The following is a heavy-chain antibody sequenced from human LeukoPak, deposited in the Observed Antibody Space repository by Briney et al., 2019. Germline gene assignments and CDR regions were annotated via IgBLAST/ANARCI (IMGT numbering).Heavy chain of an antibody. CDR2: VFGIGGTI. Sequence: LSRGSLRLSCTASGFTFSSYEMNWVRQAPGKGLEWVSYVFGIGGTIHYADSVKGRFTISRDNAKNSLFLQMNSLRVEDTAVYYCERVVGQSEAMKPYCSGGSCSPIDYWGQGTLVTVSS. CDR1: GFTFSSYE. D-gene: IGHD2-15*01. CDR3: ERVVGQSEAMKPYCSGGSCSPIDY. J-gene: IGHJ4*02. V-gene: IGHV3-48*03.